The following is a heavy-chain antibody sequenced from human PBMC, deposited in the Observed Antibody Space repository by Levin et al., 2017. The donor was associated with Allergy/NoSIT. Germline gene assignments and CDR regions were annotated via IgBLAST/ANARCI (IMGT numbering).Heavy chain of an antibody. J-gene: IGHJ2*01. CDR1: GGSFSGYY. Sequence: SETLSLTCAVYGGSFSGYYWSWIRQPPGKGLEWIGEINHSGSTNYNPSLKSRVTVSVDPSKNQFSLKLTSVTAADTAVYYCARGVGAAAGIYFDLWGRGSLVTVSS. D-gene: IGHD6-13*01. V-gene: IGHV4-34*01. CDR2: INHSGST. CDR3: ARGVGAAAGIYFDL.